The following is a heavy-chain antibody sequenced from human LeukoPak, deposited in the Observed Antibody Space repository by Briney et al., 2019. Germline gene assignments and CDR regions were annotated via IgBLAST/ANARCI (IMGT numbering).Heavy chain of an antibody. V-gene: IGHV4-59*08. J-gene: IGHJ4*02. CDR2: IYYSGST. CDR1: GGSISSYY. D-gene: IGHD1-1*01. CDR3: ARQTTGIYY. Sequence: SQTLSLTCTVSGGSISSYYWSWIRQPPGKGLEWIGYIYYSGSTNYNPSLKSRVTISVDTSKNQFSLKLSSVTAADTAVYYCARQTTGIYYWGQGTLVTVSS.